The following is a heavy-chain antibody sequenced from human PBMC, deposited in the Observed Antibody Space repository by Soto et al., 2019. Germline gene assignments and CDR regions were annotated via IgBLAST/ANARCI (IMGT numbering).Heavy chain of an antibody. CDR3: ARVGSYWFYFDY. CDR1: GGSISSGGYY. CDR2: IYYSGST. D-gene: IGHD1-26*01. J-gene: IGHJ4*02. Sequence: QVQLQESGPGLVKPSQTLSLTCTVSGGSISSGGYYWSWIRQHPGKGLEWIGYIYYSGSTYYNPSLQSRVTISVDTSKNQVSLKLSSVTAADTAVYYCARVGSYWFYFDYWGQGTLVTVSS. V-gene: IGHV4-31*03.